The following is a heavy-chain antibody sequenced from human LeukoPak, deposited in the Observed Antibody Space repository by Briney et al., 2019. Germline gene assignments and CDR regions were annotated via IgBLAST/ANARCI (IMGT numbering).Heavy chain of an antibody. CDR3: ARHNNDWGWDY. V-gene: IGHV3-33*01. J-gene: IGHJ4*02. Sequence: EGSLRLSCAASGFMFSIYGMHWVRQAPGKGLEWVAVIWPDGSIQYYADSMKGRVTIYRDNSKNTLSLQLNGLRADDSAVYYCARHNNDWGWDYWGQGAQVTVSS. D-gene: IGHD2-8*02. CDR1: GFMFSIYG. CDR2: IWPDGSIQ.